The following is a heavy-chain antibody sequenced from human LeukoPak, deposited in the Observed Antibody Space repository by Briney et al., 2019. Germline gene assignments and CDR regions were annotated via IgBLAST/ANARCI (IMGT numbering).Heavy chain of an antibody. D-gene: IGHD5-18*01. CDR2: LITIFPPA. CDR3: AREGYTYGYDY. CDR1: GGSFSIYA. J-gene: IGHJ4*02. V-gene: IGHV1-69*13. Sequence: ASVNVSFKASGGSFSIYAVGWVRQAPGQGLEWMGGLITIFPPASYAQKFQGRVTISADESTNTAYMELSSLRSEDTAVYYCAREGYTYGYDYWGQGTLVTVSS.